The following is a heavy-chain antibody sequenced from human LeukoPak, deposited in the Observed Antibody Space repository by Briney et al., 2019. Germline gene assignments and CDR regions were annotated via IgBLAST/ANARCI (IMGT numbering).Heavy chain of an antibody. J-gene: IGHJ6*03. D-gene: IGHD5-18*01. CDR2: INHSGST. V-gene: IGHV4-39*01. Sequence: SETLSLTCTVSGGSISSSSYYWGWIRQPPGKGLEWIGEINHSGSTNYNPSLKSRVTISVDTSKNQFSLKLSSVTAADTAVYYCARQERYSYGYSYYYYYYYMDVWGKGTTVTISS. CDR1: GGSISSSSYY. CDR3: ARQERYSYGYSYYYYYYYMDV.